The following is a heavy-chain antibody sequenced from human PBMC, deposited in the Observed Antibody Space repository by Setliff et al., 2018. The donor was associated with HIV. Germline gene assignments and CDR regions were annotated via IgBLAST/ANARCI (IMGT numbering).Heavy chain of an antibody. CDR1: GFTFSRYW. V-gene: IGHV3-74*01. CDR3: AMFSSSYG. J-gene: IGHJ4*02. Sequence: HPGGSLRLSCAASGFTFSRYWMHWVRQAPGQGLVWVSGINNDTTTTTYADSVKGRFSISRDNAKNTLYLQMNGLRGEDTAVYYCAMFSSSYGWGQGTQVTVSS. CDR2: INNDTTTT. D-gene: IGHD6-6*01.